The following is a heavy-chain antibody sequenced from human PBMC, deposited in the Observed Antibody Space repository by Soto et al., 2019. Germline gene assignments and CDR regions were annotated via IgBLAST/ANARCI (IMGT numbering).Heavy chain of an antibody. CDR2: IDPSDSQT. CDR1: GYSFAGYW. Sequence: GESLKISCKGSGYSFAGYWITWVRQMPGKGLEWMGRIDPSDSQTYYSPSFRGHVTISAAKSITTVFLQWSSLRASDTAMYYCARQSGTAMVTDADYWGQGTLVTVSS. CDR3: ARQSGTAMVTDADY. J-gene: IGHJ4*02. D-gene: IGHD5-18*01. V-gene: IGHV5-10-1*01.